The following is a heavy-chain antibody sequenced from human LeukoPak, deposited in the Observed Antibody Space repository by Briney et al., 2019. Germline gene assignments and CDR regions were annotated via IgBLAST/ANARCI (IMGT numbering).Heavy chain of an antibody. V-gene: IGHV4-59*08. CDR2: ISYSGST. CDR1: GGSISSYY. Sequence: SEPLSLTCTVSGGSISSYYWSWIRQPPGKGLEWIGYISYSGSTNYNPSLKSRVTISVDTSKNLFSLRLTSVTAADTAVYYCARHSQHSRDLGSARNFDYWGQGTLVTVSS. CDR3: ARHSQHSRDLGSARNFDY. J-gene: IGHJ4*02. D-gene: IGHD7-27*01.